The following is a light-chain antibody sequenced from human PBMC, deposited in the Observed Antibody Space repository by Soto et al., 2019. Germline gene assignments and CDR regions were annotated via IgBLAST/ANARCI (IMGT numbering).Light chain of an antibody. J-gene: IGKJ4*01. CDR3: QQSFGNPRT. CDR1: QSVSGW. Sequence: EIQMTRSPATLYASVGDTVTVTCRASQSVSGWLAWYQQKPGQAPKLLIFLASTLESGAPSRFGGSGSGTDFTLTISSLQPEDFATYYCQQSFGNPRTFGGGTKVDIK. CDR2: LAS. V-gene: IGKV1-39*01.